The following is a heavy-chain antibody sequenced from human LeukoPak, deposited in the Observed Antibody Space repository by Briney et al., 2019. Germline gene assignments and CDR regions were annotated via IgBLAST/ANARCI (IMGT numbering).Heavy chain of an antibody. D-gene: IGHD2-2*01. J-gene: IGHJ3*02. CDR1: GFTFDDYG. CDR2: INWNGGST. V-gene: IGHV3-20*04. Sequence: TGGSLRLSCAASGFTFDDYGMSWVRQAPGKGLEWVSGINWNGGSTGYADSVKGRFTISRHNSKNTLYLQMNSLRAEDTAVYYCARDCSSTSCYDAFDIWGQGTMVTVSS. CDR3: ARDCSSTSCYDAFDI.